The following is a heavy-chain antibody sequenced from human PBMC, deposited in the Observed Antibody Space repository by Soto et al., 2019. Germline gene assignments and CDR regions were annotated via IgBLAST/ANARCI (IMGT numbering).Heavy chain of an antibody. V-gene: IGHV1-69*13. J-gene: IGHJ4*02. Sequence: SVKVSCKASGGSFSNFGISWVRQAPGQGLEWMGGIVPVFGRPNYAQRFRGRLTITADESTGTGYMELISLRSDDTAVYYCAREGSGYNFWGQGTQVTVSS. D-gene: IGHD5-12*01. CDR1: GGSFSNFG. CDR2: IVPVFGRP. CDR3: AREGSGYNF.